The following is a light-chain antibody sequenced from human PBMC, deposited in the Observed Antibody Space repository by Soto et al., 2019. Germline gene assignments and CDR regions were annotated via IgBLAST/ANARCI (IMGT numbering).Light chain of an antibody. Sequence: DIVMTQTPLSSPVTLGQSASISCRSSQSLVHSDGNTYLSWLHQRPGQPPRLLIHKISNRFSGVRGRCSGRGAGTEFTLRISRVEAEHVGIYCCLQATHVPRSFGQGTQGEIK. CDR2: KIS. V-gene: IGKV2-24*01. CDR3: LQATHVPRS. J-gene: IGKJ1*01. CDR1: QSLVHSDGNTY.